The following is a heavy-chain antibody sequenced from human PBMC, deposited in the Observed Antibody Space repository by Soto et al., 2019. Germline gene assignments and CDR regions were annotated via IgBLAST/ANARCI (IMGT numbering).Heavy chain of an antibody. CDR1: GYTLTELS. D-gene: IGHD2-15*01. CDR3: ATLSSFGSVVAATEPFDY. Sequence: ASVKVSCKVSGYTLTELSMHWVRQAPGKGLEWMGGFDPEDGETIYAQKFQGRVTMTEDTSTDTAYMELSSLRSEDTAAYYCATLSSFGSVVAATEPFDYWGQGTLVTVSS. CDR2: FDPEDGET. J-gene: IGHJ4*02. V-gene: IGHV1-24*01.